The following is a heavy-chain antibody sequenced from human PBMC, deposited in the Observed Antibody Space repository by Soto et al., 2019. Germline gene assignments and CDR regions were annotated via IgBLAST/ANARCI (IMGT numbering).Heavy chain of an antibody. Sequence: ASVKVSCKASGYTFTGYYMHWVRQAPGQGLEWMGWINPNSGGTNYAQKFQGWVTMTRDTSIRTAYMELSRLRSDATAVYYCARAPRYCSSTSCRLNWFDPWGQGTLVTVSS. V-gene: IGHV1-2*04. CDR1: GYTFTGYY. J-gene: IGHJ5*02. CDR2: INPNSGGT. D-gene: IGHD2-2*01. CDR3: ARAPRYCSSTSCRLNWFDP.